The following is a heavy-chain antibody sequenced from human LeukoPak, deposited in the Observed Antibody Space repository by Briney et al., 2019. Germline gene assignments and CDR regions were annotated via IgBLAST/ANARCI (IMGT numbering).Heavy chain of an antibody. V-gene: IGHV3-9*01. CDR3: AKEIAAAVTYAFDI. J-gene: IGHJ3*02. D-gene: IGHD6-13*01. CDR2: ISWNSGSI. CDR1: GFTFDDYA. Sequence: PGGSLRLSCAASGFTFDDYAMHWVRQAPGKGLEWVSGISWNSGSIGYADSAKGRFTISRDNAKNSLYLQMNSLRAEDTALYYCAKEIAAAVTYAFDIWGQGTMVTVSS.